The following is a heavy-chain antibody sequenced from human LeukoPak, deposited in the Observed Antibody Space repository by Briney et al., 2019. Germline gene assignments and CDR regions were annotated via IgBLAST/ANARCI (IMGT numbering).Heavy chain of an antibody. CDR2: IYYSGST. CDR3: ARDSSQISGAYDAFDI. V-gene: IGHV4-31*03. Sequence: NPSQTLSLTCTVSGGSISSGDYYWSWIRQHPGKGLEWIGYIYYSGSTYYNPSLKSRVTISVDTSKNQFSLKLSSVTAADTAVYYCARDSSQISGAYDAFDIWGQGTMVTVSS. D-gene: IGHD1-26*01. J-gene: IGHJ3*02. CDR1: GGSISSGDYY.